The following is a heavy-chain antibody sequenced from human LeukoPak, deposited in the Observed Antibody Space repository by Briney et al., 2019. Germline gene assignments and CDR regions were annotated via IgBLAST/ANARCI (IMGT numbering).Heavy chain of an antibody. CDR2: ISPYNGNT. CDR3: ASEAVAGMGNDAFDI. D-gene: IGHD6-19*01. CDR1: GYTFTTYG. J-gene: IGHJ3*02. V-gene: IGHV1-18*01. Sequence: SVKVSCKASGYTFTTYGISWVRQAPGQGLEWMGWISPYNGNTNYAQKLQDRVTMTTDTSTSTAYMELRSLRSDDTAVYYCASEAVAGMGNDAFDIWGQGTMVTVSS.